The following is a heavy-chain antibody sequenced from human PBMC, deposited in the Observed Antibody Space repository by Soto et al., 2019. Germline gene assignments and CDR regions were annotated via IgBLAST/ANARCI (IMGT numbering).Heavy chain of an antibody. Sequence: ASVKVSCKASGYTLTSYAMHWVRQAPGQRLEWMGRINAGNGNTKYSQKFQGRVTITRDTSASTAYMELSSLRSEDTAVYYCARDKEWLLGSFDYWGQGTLVTVSS. V-gene: IGHV1-3*01. J-gene: IGHJ4*02. CDR1: GYTLTSYA. D-gene: IGHD3-3*01. CDR2: INAGNGNT. CDR3: ARDKEWLLGSFDY.